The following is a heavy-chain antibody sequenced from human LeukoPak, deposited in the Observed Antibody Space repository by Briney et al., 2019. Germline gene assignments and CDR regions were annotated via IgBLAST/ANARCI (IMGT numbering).Heavy chain of an antibody. J-gene: IGHJ5*02. CDR2: TYYRSTWYN. Sequence: SQTLSLTCAISGDIVSSNSVTWNWIRQSPSRGLEWLGRTYYRSTWYNDYAVSVRGRITVNPDTSKNQFSLHLNSLTPEDTAVXXXXXXXXXXXCFDPWGQGILVTVSS. V-gene: IGHV6-1*01. CDR3: XXXXXXXXCFDP. CDR1: GDIVSSNSVT.